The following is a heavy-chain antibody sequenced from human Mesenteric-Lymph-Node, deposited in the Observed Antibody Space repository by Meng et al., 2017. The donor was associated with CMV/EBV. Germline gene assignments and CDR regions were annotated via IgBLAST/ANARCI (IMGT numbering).Heavy chain of an antibody. Sequence: SGGTFSSYGINWVRQAPGQGLEWMAWISAHNGHTNYAQNLQGRLTLTTDTSTTTAYMELRSLRSNDTAVYYCARDIVRGVIMAFDYWGQGTLVTVSS. CDR2: ISAHNGHT. CDR3: ARDIVRGVIMAFDY. J-gene: IGHJ4*02. V-gene: IGHV1-18*01. D-gene: IGHD3-10*01. CDR1: GGTFSSYG.